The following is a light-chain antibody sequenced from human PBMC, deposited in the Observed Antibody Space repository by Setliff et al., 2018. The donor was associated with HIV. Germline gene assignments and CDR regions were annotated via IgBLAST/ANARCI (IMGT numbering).Light chain of an antibody. V-gene: IGLV7-46*01. CDR2: DTS. Sequence: QAVVTQEPSLTVSPGGTVTLTCGSSTGAVTSGHYPYWFQQKPGQAPRTLIHDTSNKESWTPARFSGSLLGGKAALTLSGAQPEDEAAYYCFLTYSGARRVVGGGTK. CDR3: FLTYSGARRV. J-gene: IGLJ3*02. CDR1: TGAVTSGHY.